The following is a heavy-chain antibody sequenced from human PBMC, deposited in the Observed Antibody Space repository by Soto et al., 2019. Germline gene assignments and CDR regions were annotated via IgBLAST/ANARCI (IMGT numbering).Heavy chain of an antibody. CDR2: INHSGST. D-gene: IGHD3-3*01. J-gene: IGHJ6*02. CDR1: GGSFSSYY. V-gene: IGHV4-34*01. CDR3: ARDHYDFWSGYYRYYYYGMDV. Sequence: SETLSLTCAVYGGSFSSYYWSWIRQPPGKGLEWIGEINHSGSTNYNPSLKSRVTISVDTSKNQFSLKLSSVTAADTAVYYCARDHYDFWSGYYRYYYYGMDVWGQGTTVTVSS.